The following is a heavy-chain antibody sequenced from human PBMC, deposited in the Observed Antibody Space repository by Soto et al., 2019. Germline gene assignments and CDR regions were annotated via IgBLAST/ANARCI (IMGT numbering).Heavy chain of an antibody. D-gene: IGHD4-17*01. CDR2: FIPIFGTA. J-gene: IGHJ3*02. CDR3: AREGTDYGGNSEHAFDI. V-gene: IGHV1-69*01. CDR1: GGTFSSYA. Sequence: QVQLVQSGAEVKKPGSSVKVSCKASGGTFSSYAISWVRQAPGQGLEWMGGFIPIFGTANYAQKFQGRVTITADESTSTAYMELSSLRSEDTAVYYCAREGTDYGGNSEHAFDIWGQGTMVTVSS.